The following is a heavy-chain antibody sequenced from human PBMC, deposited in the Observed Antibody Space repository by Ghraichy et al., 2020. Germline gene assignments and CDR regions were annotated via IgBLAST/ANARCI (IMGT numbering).Heavy chain of an antibody. CDR3: AKLFPRIVVVPAAGMDV. J-gene: IGHJ6*02. V-gene: IGHV3-23*01. CDR1: RLNFSNYA. CDR2: LSGSGGST. D-gene: IGHD2-2*01. Sequence: GWSLRLSCAAYRLNFSNYAMTWVRQATRKGLELFSALSGSGGSTYYADSGKGRFTISRDNSKNTLYLQMNSLRAEDTAVYYCAKLFPRIVVVPAAGMDVWGQGTTVTVSS.